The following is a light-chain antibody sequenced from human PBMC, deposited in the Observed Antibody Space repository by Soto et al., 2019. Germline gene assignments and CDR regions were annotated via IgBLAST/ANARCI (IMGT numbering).Light chain of an antibody. CDR3: QQYGSSPIT. CDR2: AAS. V-gene: IGKV3-20*01. CDR1: QSFSSRY. J-gene: IGKJ5*01. Sequence: EIVLTQSPGTLSLSPGERATLSCRASQSFSSRYLAWYQQKPGQAPRLLIYAASNRATGIPDRFSGSGSGTDFTLTISRLEPEDFAVYFCQQYGSSPITFGQGTRLENK.